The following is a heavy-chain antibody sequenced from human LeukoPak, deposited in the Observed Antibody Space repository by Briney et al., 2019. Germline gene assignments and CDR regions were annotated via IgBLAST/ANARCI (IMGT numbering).Heavy chain of an antibody. J-gene: IGHJ4*02. D-gene: IGHD3-22*01. CDR2: ISAYNGNT. CDR1: GYTFTSYG. Sequence: ASVKVSRKASGYTFTSYGISWVRQAPGQGPEWMGWISAYNGNTNYAQKLQGRVTMTTDTSTSTAYMELRILRSDDTAVYYCARDPYYFDSSGFDYCGKGTLVTVSS. CDR3: ARDPYYFDSSGFDY. V-gene: IGHV1-18*01.